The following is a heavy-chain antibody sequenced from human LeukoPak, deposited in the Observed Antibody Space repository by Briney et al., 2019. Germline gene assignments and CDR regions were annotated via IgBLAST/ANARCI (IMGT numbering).Heavy chain of an antibody. J-gene: IGHJ5*02. V-gene: IGHV1-2*02. CDR2: INPNSGGT. CDR1: GYTFTGYY. CDR3: ARDRSTTSLGHYWFDP. D-gene: IGHD6-13*01. Sequence: GASVKVSCKASGYTFTGYYMHWVRQAPGQGLEWMGWINPNSGGTNYAQKFQGRVTMTRDTSISTAYMDLSRLTSDDTAFYYCARDRSTTSLGHYWFDPWGQGTLVTVSS.